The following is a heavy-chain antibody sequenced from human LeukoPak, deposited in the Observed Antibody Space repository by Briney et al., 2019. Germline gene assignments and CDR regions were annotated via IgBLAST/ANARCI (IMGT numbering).Heavy chain of an antibody. Sequence: PSDTLSLTCTVSGGSISSHYWRWIRHPAGKGLEWIGRIYTSGSTNYNPSLKSRVPLPVDTSKNQFSLKLSSVTAADTALYYCARVGAKKNHYYGMDVWGQGTTVTVSS. V-gene: IGHV4-4*07. J-gene: IGHJ6*02. CDR2: IYTSGST. CDR1: GGSISSHY. D-gene: IGHD1-26*01. CDR3: ARVGAKKNHYYGMDV.